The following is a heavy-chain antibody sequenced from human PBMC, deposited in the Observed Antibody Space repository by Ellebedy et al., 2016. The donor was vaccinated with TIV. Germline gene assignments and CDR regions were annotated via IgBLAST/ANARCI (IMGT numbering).Heavy chain of an antibody. Sequence: PGGSLRLSCAASGFIVSSYFMSWVRQAPGKGLERVSIIYNDGGTNYTDSVKGRFTISRDTSKKTLYLQMNNLRAQDTAVYYCARDPGGGGDYGANWFDPWGQGTLVTVSS. J-gene: IGHJ5*02. V-gene: IGHV3-66*01. CDR2: IYNDGGT. CDR3: ARDPGGGGDYGANWFDP. D-gene: IGHD4-17*01. CDR1: GFIVSSYF.